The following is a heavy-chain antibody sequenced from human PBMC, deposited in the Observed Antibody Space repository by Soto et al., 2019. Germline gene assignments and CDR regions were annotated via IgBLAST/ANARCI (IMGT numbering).Heavy chain of an antibody. CDR2: IKSKTDGGTT. V-gene: IGHV3-15*07. Sequence: PGGSLRLSCAASGFTFSNAWMNWVRQAPGKGLEWVGRIKSKTDGGTTDYAAPVKSRFTISRDDSKNTLYLQMNSLKTEDTAVYYCTTEWIITMIVVAIDYWGQGTLVTVSS. J-gene: IGHJ4*02. D-gene: IGHD3-22*01. CDR3: TTEWIITMIVVAIDY. CDR1: GFTFSNAW.